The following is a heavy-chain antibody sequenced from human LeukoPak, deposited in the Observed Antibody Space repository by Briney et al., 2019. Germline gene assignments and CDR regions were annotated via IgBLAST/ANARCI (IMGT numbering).Heavy chain of an antibody. CDR3: ARDLGYQLLLRFDP. Sequence: GGSLRLSCAASGFTFSSYSMNWVRQAPGKGLEWVSYISSSSSTIYYADSVKGRFTISRDNAKNSLYLQMNSLRAEDTAVYYRARDLGYQLLLRFDPWGQGTLVTVSS. CDR2: ISSSSSTI. CDR1: GFTFSSYS. D-gene: IGHD2-2*01. J-gene: IGHJ5*02. V-gene: IGHV3-48*01.